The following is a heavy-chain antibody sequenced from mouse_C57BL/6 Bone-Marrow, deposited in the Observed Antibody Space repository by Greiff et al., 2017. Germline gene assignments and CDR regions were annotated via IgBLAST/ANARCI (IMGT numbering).Heavy chain of an antibody. CDR1: GFTFSDYG. J-gene: IGHJ3*01. CDR2: ISSGCSTI. V-gene: IGHV5-17*01. Sequence: EVMLVESGGGLVKPGGSLKLSCAASGFTFSDYGMHWVRQAPEKGLEWVAYISSGCSTIYYADTVKGRFTISRDNAKNTLFLQMTSLGSEDTAMYYCARGTGSPFAYWGQGTLVTVSA. D-gene: IGHD4-1*01. CDR3: ARGTGSPFAY.